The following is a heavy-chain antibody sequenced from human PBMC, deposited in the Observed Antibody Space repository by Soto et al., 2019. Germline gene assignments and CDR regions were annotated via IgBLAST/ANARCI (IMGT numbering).Heavy chain of an antibody. CDR1: GFTFSSYV. CDR2: ISGSSYT. D-gene: IGHD5-12*01. J-gene: IGHJ4*02. V-gene: IGHV3-21*04. CDR3: ARDHHRYSGYDYVDY. Sequence: PGGSLRLSCAASGFTFSSYVMSWVRQAPGKGLEWVSAISGSSYTNYADSVKGRFTISRDNAKNSLYLQMNSLRAEDTAVYYCARDHHRYSGYDYVDYWGQGTLVTVSS.